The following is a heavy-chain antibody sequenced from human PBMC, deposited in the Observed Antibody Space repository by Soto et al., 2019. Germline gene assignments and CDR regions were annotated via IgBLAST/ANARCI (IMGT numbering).Heavy chain of an antibody. J-gene: IGHJ4*02. V-gene: IGHV3-23*01. CDR3: AKNWGTELLESPFDY. Sequence: SLRLSSAASGFTFSNYAMSWVRQAPEKGLEWVSSISGSGGSTYYADSVKGRFTISRDNSKNTLYLQMNSLRAEDTAVYYFAKNWGTELLESPFDYWGQGTVVTGSS. CDR1: GFTFSNYA. CDR2: ISGSGGST. D-gene: IGHD3-10*01.